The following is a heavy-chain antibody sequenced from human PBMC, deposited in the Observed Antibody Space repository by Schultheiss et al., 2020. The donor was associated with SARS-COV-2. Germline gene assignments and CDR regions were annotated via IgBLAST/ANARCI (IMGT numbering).Heavy chain of an antibody. D-gene: IGHD3-22*01. J-gene: IGHJ5*01. CDR2: VSDSGRT. V-gene: IGHV4-59*01. CDR1: GGSISNYY. CDR3: ARRGYSTGYHFDC. Sequence: SETLSLTCTVSGGSISNYYWSWIRQPPGKGLEWIGYVSDSGRTTYSASLKSRVTISFDTSQNQFSLKLNSVTAADTAVYYCARRGYSTGYHFDCWGQGTLVTVSS.